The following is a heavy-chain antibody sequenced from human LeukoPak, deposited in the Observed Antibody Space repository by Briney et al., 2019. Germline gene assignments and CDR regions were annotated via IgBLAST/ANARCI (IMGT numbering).Heavy chain of an antibody. CDR1: GYTFTGYY. Sequence: ASVKVSCKASGYTFTGYYMHWVRQAPGQGLEWMGWINPNTGGTNYAQKFQGRVTMTRDTSISTAYMELSRLRSDDTAVYYCVTDVRAFGGYDLNYYYFAMGVWGQGTSVIVSS. CDR2: INPNTGGT. CDR3: VTDVRAFGGYDLNYYYFAMGV. J-gene: IGHJ6*02. V-gene: IGHV1-2*02. D-gene: IGHD5-12*01.